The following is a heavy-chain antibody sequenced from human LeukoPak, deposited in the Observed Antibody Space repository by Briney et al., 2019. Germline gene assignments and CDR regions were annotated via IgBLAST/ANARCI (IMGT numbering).Heavy chain of an antibody. D-gene: IGHD3-3*01. V-gene: IGHV4-38-2*02. CDR3: ARGADDWFDP. J-gene: IGHJ5*02. CDR2: IYYSGST. CDR1: GYSINSGYY. Sequence: SETLSLTCTVSGYSINSGYYWSWIRQPPGKRLEWIGSIYYSGSTYSNPTLKSRLTISVDTSKNQISLKLSSVTAADTAVYYCARGADDWFDPWGQGTLVTVSS.